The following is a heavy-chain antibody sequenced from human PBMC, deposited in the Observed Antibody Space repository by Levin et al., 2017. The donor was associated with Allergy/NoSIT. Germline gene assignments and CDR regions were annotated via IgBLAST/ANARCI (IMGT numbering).Heavy chain of an antibody. J-gene: IGHJ4*02. D-gene: IGHD2-2*01. CDR3: TRRGGELPAAAFDY. CDR2: IRSKPYGGTT. CDR1: GFTFGDYP. Sequence: GGSLRLSCTASGFTFGDYPMSWFRQAAGKGLEYVGFIRSKPYGGTTDYAASVKGRFTISRDDSKSILYLQMNTLKSEDTAVYFCTRRGGELPAAAFDYWGQGTLVTVSS. V-gene: IGHV3-49*03.